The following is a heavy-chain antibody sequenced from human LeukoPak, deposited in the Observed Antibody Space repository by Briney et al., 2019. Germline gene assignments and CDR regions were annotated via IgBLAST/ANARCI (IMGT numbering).Heavy chain of an antibody. CDR2: VYYSGDT. J-gene: IGHJ4*02. V-gene: IGHV4-61*01. Sequence: SETLSLTCTVSGDSVTSALEYWSWIRQSPGKGLEWIGYVYYSGDTNYNPSLKSRLTMSVDTSKNQFSLNLSSVTAADTAVYYCARVNVIAAHPVVDFWGQGTLVTVSS. CDR3: ARVNVIAAHPVVDF. CDR1: GDSVTSALEY. D-gene: IGHD6-13*01.